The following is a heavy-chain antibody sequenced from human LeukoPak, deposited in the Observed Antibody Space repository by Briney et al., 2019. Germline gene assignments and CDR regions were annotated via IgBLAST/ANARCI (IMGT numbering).Heavy chain of an antibody. CDR1: GYSFTSYW. J-gene: IGHJ4*02. CDR3: AREVYGTPFDY. D-gene: IGHD4-17*01. CDR2: ISAYNGNT. Sequence: GESLKISCKGSGYSFTSYWIGWVRQAPGQGLEWMGWISAYNGNTNYAQKLQGRVTMTTDTSTSTAYMELSSLRSEDTAVYYCAREVYGTPFDYWGQGTLVTVSS. V-gene: IGHV1-18*04.